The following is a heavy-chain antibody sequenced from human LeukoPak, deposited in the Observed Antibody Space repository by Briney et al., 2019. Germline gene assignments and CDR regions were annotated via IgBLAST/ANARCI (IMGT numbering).Heavy chain of an antibody. J-gene: IGHJ3*02. CDR3: AKTGVALDAFDI. CDR2: ISYDGSNK. D-gene: IGHD2-15*01. CDR1: GFTFSSYA. V-gene: IGHV3-30-3*02. Sequence: GRSLRLSCAASGFTFSSYAMHWVRQAPGKGLEWVAVISYDGSNKYYADSVKGRFTISRDNSKNTLYLQMNSLRAEDTAVYYCAKTGVALDAFDIWGQGTMVTVSS.